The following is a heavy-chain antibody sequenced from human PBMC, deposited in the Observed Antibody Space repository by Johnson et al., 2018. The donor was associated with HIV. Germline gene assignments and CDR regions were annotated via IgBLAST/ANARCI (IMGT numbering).Heavy chain of an antibody. Sequence: VQLVESGGGVVPPGRSLRLSCAASGFTFSMYAMHWVRQAPGKGLEYVSAISSNGGSTYYADSVKGRFTISRDNSKNTLYLQMDSLRAEDMAVYYCTIPYYYDSGGYQWGQGTMVTVSS. CDR3: TIPYYYDSGGYQ. CDR2: ISSNGGST. CDR1: GFTFSMYA. V-gene: IGHV3-64*07. D-gene: IGHD3-22*01. J-gene: IGHJ3*01.